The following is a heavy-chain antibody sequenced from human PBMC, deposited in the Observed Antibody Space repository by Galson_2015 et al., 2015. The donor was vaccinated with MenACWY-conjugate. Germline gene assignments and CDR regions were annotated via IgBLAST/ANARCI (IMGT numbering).Heavy chain of an antibody. Sequence: SLRLSCAASGFTFNNYAMNWPRQAPGKGLEWLSVISDRGTYTAYADSVKGRFAISRDNSKDTVFLQMTSLGVEDTALYFCGKGKAADTAMVIEPWGQGALVSVSS. V-gene: IGHV3-23*01. CDR2: ISDRGTYT. CDR3: GKGKAADTAMVIEP. CDR1: GFTFNNYA. D-gene: IGHD5-18*01. J-gene: IGHJ5*02.